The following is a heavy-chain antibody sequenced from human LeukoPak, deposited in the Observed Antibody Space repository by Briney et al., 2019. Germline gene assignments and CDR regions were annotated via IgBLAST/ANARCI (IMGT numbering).Heavy chain of an antibody. CDR3: ARVQVSAEGGELDP. CDR2: IRSNGVTT. J-gene: IGHJ5*02. D-gene: IGHD1-1*01. Sequence: PGGSLRLSCATSGFSVSDNYMSWVRQAPGKGLEWVSAIRSNGVTTYDADSVKGRFTISRDNSKNTLYLEMKSLRADDTAVYYCARVQVSAEGGELDPWGQGTLVIVSS. CDR1: GFSVSDNY. V-gene: IGHV3-53*01.